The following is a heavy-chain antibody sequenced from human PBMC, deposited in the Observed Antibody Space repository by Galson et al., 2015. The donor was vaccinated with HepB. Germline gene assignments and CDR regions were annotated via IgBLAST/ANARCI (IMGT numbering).Heavy chain of an antibody. CDR3: IRMADLSGYSST. J-gene: IGHJ4*02. V-gene: IGHV3-73*01. D-gene: IGHD6-13*01. CDR2: IRSKASNYAT. Sequence: SLRLSCAASGFTFSGSAIDWVRQTSGKGLEWVGLIRSKASNYATAYAGSLKGRFTISRDDSKNTAYLHMKSLKTEDTAVYYCIRMADLSGYSSTWGQGTLVTVSS. CDR1: GFTFSGSA.